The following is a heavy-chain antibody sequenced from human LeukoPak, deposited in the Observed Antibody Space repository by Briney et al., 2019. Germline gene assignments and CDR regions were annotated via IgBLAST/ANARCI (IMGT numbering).Heavy chain of an antibody. V-gene: IGHV1-18*04. D-gene: IGHD3-10*01. CDR3: ARDPQTMVRGVIIPDAFDI. Sequence: ASVKVSCKASGYTFTSYGISWVRQAPGQGLEWMGWIRAYNGNTNYAQKLQGRVTMTTDTSTSTAYMELRSLRSDDTAVYYCARDPQTMVRGVIIPDAFDIWGQGTMVTVSS. CDR1: GYTFTSYG. J-gene: IGHJ3*02. CDR2: IRAYNGNT.